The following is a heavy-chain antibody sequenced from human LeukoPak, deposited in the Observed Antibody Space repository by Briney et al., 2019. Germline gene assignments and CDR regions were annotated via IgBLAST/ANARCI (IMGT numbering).Heavy chain of an antibody. D-gene: IGHD6-13*01. Sequence: GGSLRLSCAASGFTFSSYAMSWVRQAPGKGLEWVSAISGSGGSTYYADSVKGRFTISRDNSKNTLYLHLNSLRVEDAAVYYCAKDGYSSIPGFHFEYWGQGTPVTVSS. J-gene: IGHJ4*02. CDR1: GFTFSSYA. CDR3: AKDGYSSIPGFHFEY. V-gene: IGHV3-23*01. CDR2: ISGSGGST.